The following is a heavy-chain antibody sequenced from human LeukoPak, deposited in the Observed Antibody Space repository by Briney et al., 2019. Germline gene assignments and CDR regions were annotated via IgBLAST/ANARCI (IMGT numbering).Heavy chain of an antibody. Sequence: SETLSLTCTVSGDSISNGRYYWGWIRQPPGKGLEWIGSISYSGSTYYNPSLKSRVTISVDTTKNQFSLKLSSVTAADTAVYYCASREVRAFTLDYWGQGTLVTVSS. CDR1: GDSISNGRYY. CDR2: ISYSGST. D-gene: IGHD1-26*01. J-gene: IGHJ4*02. V-gene: IGHV4-39*07. CDR3: ASREVRAFTLDY.